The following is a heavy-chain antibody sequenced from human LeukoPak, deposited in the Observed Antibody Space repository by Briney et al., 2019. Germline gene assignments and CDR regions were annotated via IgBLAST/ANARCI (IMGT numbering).Heavy chain of an antibody. CDR2: ISAYNGNT. V-gene: IGHV1-18*04. J-gene: IGHJ4*02. CDR1: GYTFTSYG. Sequence: ASVKVSCKASGYTFTSYGISWVRQAPGQGLERMGWISAYNGNTNYAQKLQGRVTMTTDTSTSTAYMELRSLRSDDTAVYYCARVWFGEPDNYFDYWGQGTLVTVSS. CDR3: ARVWFGEPDNYFDY. D-gene: IGHD3-10*01.